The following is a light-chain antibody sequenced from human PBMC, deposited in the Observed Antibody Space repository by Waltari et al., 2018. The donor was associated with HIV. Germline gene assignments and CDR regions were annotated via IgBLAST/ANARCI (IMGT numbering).Light chain of an antibody. CDR2: GDT. V-gene: IGLV1-40*01. J-gene: IGLJ2*01. Sequence: QSVLTQAPSVSGAPGQRVTISCSGSSSNIGANFDVHWYQQRPGSAPRLLIYGDTHRPSWVPDRFAGSKSGTSASLVITGLQAEDEADYYCQSFDRSLSSSVVFGGGTKLTV. CDR1: SSNIGANFD. CDR3: QSFDRSLSSSVV.